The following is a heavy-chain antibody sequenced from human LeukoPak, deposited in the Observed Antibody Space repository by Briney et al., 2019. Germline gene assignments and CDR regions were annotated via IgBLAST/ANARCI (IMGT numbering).Heavy chain of an antibody. CDR1: GDSISSYY. Sequence: SETLSLTCTVSGDSISSYYWSWIRQPPGKGLEWIGYIYYSGSTNYNPSLKSRVTISVDTSKNQFSLKLSSVTAADTAVYYCARATIVVDNWFDPWGQGTLVTVSS. J-gene: IGHJ5*02. CDR2: IYYSGST. D-gene: IGHD2-15*01. CDR3: ARATIVVDNWFDP. V-gene: IGHV4-59*01.